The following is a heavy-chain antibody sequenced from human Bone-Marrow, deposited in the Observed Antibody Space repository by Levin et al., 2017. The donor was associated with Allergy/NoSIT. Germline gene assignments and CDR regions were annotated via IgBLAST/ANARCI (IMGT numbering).Heavy chain of an antibody. CDR3: ARDYCSSTSCYWGYFDY. D-gene: IGHD2-2*01. V-gene: IGHV3-33*01. CDR1: GFNFSNYG. J-gene: IGHJ4*02. Sequence: GGSLRLSCAASGFNFSNYGIPWVRQAPGKGLEWVAVIWYDEINKHYADSVKGRFTISRDISKSTLYLQMNSLRAEDTAVYYCARDYCSSTSCYWGYFDYWGQGTLVTVSS. CDR2: IWYDEINK.